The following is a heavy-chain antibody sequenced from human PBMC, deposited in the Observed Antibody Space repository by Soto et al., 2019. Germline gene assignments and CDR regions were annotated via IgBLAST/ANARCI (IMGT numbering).Heavy chain of an antibody. V-gene: IGHV3-48*01. Sequence: GGSLRLACAASGVTFSSYSMNCVRQAPGKGLDWVAYSSRSSSTIYYADSLNGVFTISRDNAKTSLYLQVKSLRAEDTAVYYCARDFGYSCGFDYWGPGTLVTVSS. CDR2: SSRSSSTI. J-gene: IGHJ4*02. CDR1: GVTFSSYS. D-gene: IGHD5-18*01. CDR3: ARDFGYSCGFDY.